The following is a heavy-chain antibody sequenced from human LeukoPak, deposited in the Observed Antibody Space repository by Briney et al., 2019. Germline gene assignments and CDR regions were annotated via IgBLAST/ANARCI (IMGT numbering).Heavy chain of an antibody. V-gene: IGHV4-59*12. CDR2: ISYSGST. J-gene: IGHJ2*01. CDR3: ARFTVSGLWYFDL. D-gene: IGHD6-19*01. CDR1: GGSISSYY. Sequence: PSETLSLTCTVSGGSISSYYWSWIRQPPGKGLEWIGYISYSGSTNYNPSLKSRVTISVDTSKNQFSLKLSSVTAADTAVYYCARFTVSGLWYFDLWGRGILVTVSS.